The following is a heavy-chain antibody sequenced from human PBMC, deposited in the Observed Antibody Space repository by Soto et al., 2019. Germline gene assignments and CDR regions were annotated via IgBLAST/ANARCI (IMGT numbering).Heavy chain of an antibody. J-gene: IGHJ6*02. D-gene: IGHD5-18*01. CDR3: AKDIQLWSLDYYGMDV. CDR2: INWNGGST. CDR1: GFTFDDYG. Sequence: GGSLRLSCAASGFTFDDYGMSWVRQAPGKGLEWVSGINWNGGSTGYADSVKGRFTISRDNAKNSLYLQMNSLRAEDTALYYCAKDIQLWSLDYYGMDVWGQGTTVTVSS. V-gene: IGHV3-20*04.